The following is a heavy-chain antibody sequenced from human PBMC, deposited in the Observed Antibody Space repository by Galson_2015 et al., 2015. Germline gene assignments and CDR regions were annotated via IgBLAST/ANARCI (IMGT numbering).Heavy chain of an antibody. CDR3: ARDLYDSSGYYYYLDY. D-gene: IGHD3-22*01. V-gene: IGHV1-46*01. CDR1: GYTFSNYY. J-gene: IGHJ4*02. Sequence: SVKVSCKASGYTFSNYYLHWVRQAPGQGLEWMGIINPGGNIKKYAQKFQDRITMTRDTSTTTVYMELSSLVSEDTAVYYCARDLYDSSGYYYYLDYWGQGTLVTVSP. CDR2: INPGGNIK.